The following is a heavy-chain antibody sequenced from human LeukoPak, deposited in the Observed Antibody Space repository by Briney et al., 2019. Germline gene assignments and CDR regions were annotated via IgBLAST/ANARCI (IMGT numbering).Heavy chain of an antibody. D-gene: IGHD4-17*01. CDR3: ALDYGDSSSGYFDL. V-gene: IGHV1-18*01. CDR2: ISETHGKT. Sequence: ASVNVSCKASGYIFSYYGISRVRQAPGQGLEWMGWISETHGKTNYAQKFQGRVTMTTDTSTSTAYMELRNLRSDDTAVYYCALDYGDSSSGYFDLWGRGTLVTVSA. J-gene: IGHJ2*01. CDR1: GYIFSYYG.